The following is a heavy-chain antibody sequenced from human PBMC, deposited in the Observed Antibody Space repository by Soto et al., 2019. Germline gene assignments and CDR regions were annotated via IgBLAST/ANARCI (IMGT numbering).Heavy chain of an antibody. V-gene: IGHV1-8*01. D-gene: IGHD5-18*01. CDR1: GYTFTSYD. J-gene: IGHJ4*02. CDR3: ARERCYGLDY. Sequence: QVQLVQSGAEVKKPGASVKVSCKASGYTFTSYDINWVRQATGQGLEWMGWMNPNSCNTVYAQKFQGRVTMTRNTSISTAYMELSSLRSEVTVVYYGARERCYGLDYGGQRTLVTVSS. CDR2: MNPNSCNT.